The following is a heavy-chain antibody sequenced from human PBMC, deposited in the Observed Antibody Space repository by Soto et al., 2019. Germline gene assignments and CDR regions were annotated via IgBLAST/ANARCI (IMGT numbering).Heavy chain of an antibody. CDR1: GGSIRSGNYY. Sequence: QVQLQESGPGLVKPSQTLSLTCTVSGGSIRSGNYYWSWIRQHPGKGLEWMGYIYYSGSTYYNPSHRGRVTISPDTSKNHFSLKLSSVTAADTAVYYCARVITGPFASAYYFDYWGQGTLVTVSS. D-gene: IGHD1-20*01. V-gene: IGHV4-31*03. CDR2: IYYSGST. J-gene: IGHJ4*02. CDR3: ARVITGPFASAYYFDY.